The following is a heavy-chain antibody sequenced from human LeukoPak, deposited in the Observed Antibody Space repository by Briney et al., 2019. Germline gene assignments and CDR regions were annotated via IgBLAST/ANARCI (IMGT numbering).Heavy chain of an antibody. J-gene: IGHJ4*02. CDR1: GFTFSSYA. V-gene: IGHV3-30-3*01. Sequence: GGSLRLSCAASGFTFSSYAMHWVRQAPGKGLEWVAVISYDGSNKHSADSVKGRFTISRDNSKNTLYLQMNSLRAEDTAVYYCARDQRYNYYVSGSYLHVDYWGQGTLVTVSS. D-gene: IGHD3-10*01. CDR3: ARDQRYNYYVSGSYLHVDY. CDR2: ISYDGSNK.